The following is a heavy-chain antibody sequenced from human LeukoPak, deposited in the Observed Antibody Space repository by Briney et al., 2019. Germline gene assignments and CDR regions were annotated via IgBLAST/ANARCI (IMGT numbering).Heavy chain of an antibody. D-gene: IGHD3-22*01. CDR3: AYSSCYQQQ. CDR2: INHSGST. V-gene: IGHV4-34*01. CDR1: GGSLSDHY. J-gene: IGHJ1*01. Sequence: SETLSLACAVYGGSLSDHYWSWFRQPPGKGLEWIGEINHSGSTDYNPSLKSRVTISVDTSKNQFSLKLSPVTAADTAVYHCAYSSCYQQQWGQGTLVTVSS.